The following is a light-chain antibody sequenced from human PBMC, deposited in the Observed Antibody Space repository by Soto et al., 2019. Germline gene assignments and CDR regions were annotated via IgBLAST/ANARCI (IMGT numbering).Light chain of an antibody. CDR1: HSVSSNY. V-gene: IGKV3-20*01. CDR3: QQYGSSPRT. J-gene: IGKJ2*01. Sequence: DIVLTQSPVTLSLSPGERATLSCSASHSVSSNYLAWYQQKRGQAPRLLIYGASNRATGIPDRFSGSGSGTDFTLTITRLEPEDFAVYYCQQYGSSPRTLGQGTKVDIK. CDR2: GAS.